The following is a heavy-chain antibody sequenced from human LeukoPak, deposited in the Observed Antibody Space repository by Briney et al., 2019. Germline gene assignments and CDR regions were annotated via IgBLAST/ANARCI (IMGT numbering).Heavy chain of an antibody. CDR1: GFTFSSYA. Sequence: PGGSLRLSCAASGFTFSSYAMYWVRQAPGKGLEWVAVISYDGSNKYYADSVKGRFTISRDNSKNTLYLQMNSLRAEDTAAYYCARDKEELVYYYYYYMDVWGKGTTVTVSS. CDR2: ISYDGSNK. CDR3: ARDKEELVYYYYYYMDV. V-gene: IGHV3-30-3*01. J-gene: IGHJ6*03. D-gene: IGHD6-13*01.